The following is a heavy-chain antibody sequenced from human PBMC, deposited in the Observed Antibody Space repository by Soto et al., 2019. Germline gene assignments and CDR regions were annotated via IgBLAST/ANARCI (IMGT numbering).Heavy chain of an antibody. CDR3: ARYYGSGYDY. V-gene: IGHV4-59*01. D-gene: IGHD3-10*01. CDR2: IYYSGST. J-gene: IGHJ4*02. Sequence: QVQLQESGPGLVKPSETLSLTCTVSGGSISMYYWSWIRQPPGKGLEWIGYIYYSGSTNYNPSLKSRITISVDTSKNQFSLKLSSVTAADTAVYYCARYYGSGYDYWGPGTLVTVSS. CDR1: GGSISMYY.